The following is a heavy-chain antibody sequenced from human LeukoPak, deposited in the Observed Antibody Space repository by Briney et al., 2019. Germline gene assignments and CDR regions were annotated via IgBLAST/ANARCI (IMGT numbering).Heavy chain of an antibody. V-gene: IGHV3-74*01. Sequence: GGSLRLSCAASGFTFSSYWMHWVRQAPGKGLVWVSRINSDGGSASYADSVKGRFTISRDNAKNTLYLQMNSLRAEDTAVYYCAKRDPGLDYWGQGTLVTVSS. CDR1: GFTFSSYW. CDR2: INSDGGSA. CDR3: AKRDPGLDY. J-gene: IGHJ4*02. D-gene: IGHD1-14*01.